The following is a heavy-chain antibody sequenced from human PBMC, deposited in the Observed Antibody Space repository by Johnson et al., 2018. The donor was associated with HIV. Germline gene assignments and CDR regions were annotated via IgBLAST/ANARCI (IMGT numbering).Heavy chain of an antibody. CDR3: ARSVALHHFDTSGMGDAFDI. J-gene: IGHJ3*02. V-gene: IGHV3-66*02. Sequence: VQLVESGGGLIQPGGSLRLSCAASGFTVSSNYMSWVRQAPGKGLEWVSVIYSGGTTVPADSVKGRFTLSRDNSKNTLHLQTSSLRAEDTAVYYCARSVALHHFDTSGMGDAFDIWGQGTMVTVSS. CDR2: IYSGGTT. CDR1: GFTVSSNY. D-gene: IGHD3-22*01.